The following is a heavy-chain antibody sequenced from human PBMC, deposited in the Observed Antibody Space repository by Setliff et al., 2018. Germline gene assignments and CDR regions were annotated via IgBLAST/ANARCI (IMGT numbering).Heavy chain of an antibody. V-gene: IGHV1-46*01. CDR1: GYSFISYY. CDR2: LIPILGKT. J-gene: IGHJ4*02. CDR3: ARALRSPFWHIDY. D-gene: IGHD3-16*01. Sequence: ASVKVSCKTSGYSFISYYMYWVRQAPGQGLQWRGRLIPILGKTNYAESFQGRVLITADRSTNTVQMQVSSLLSDDTAVYYCARALRSPFWHIDYWGQGTLVTVSS.